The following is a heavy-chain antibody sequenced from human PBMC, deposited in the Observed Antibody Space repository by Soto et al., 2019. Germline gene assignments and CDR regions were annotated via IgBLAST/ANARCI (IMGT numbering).Heavy chain of an antibody. CDR3: ARCRYSGSYPPYYFDY. Sequence: SSETLSLTCTVSGGSVSSGSYYWSWIRQPPGKGLEWIGYIYYSGSTNYNPSLKSRVTISVDTSKNQFSLKLSSVTAADTAVYYCARCRYSGSYPPYYFDYWGQGTLVTVSS. J-gene: IGHJ4*02. CDR1: GGSVSSGSYY. CDR2: IYYSGST. D-gene: IGHD1-26*01. V-gene: IGHV4-61*01.